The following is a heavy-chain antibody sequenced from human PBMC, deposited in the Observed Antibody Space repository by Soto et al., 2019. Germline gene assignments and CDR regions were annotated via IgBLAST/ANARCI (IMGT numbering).Heavy chain of an antibody. CDR2: INSDGSST. CDR1: GFTFSSYW. Sequence: GGSLRLSCAASGFTFSSYWMHWVRQAPGKGLVWVSRINSDGSSTSYADSAKGRFTISRDNAKNTLYLQMNSLRAEDTAVYYCARDYYDSSGWDAFDIWGQGTMVTVSS. J-gene: IGHJ3*02. CDR3: ARDYYDSSGWDAFDI. D-gene: IGHD3-22*01. V-gene: IGHV3-74*01.